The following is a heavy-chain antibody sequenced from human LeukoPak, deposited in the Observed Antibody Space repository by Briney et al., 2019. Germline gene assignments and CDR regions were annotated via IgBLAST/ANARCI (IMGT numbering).Heavy chain of an antibody. D-gene: IGHD3-22*01. CDR1: GYTFTSYD. V-gene: IGHV1-8*03. CDR3: ARPLRPLYYYDSSGSDAFDI. J-gene: IGHJ3*02. CDR2: MNPNSGNT. Sequence: ASVKVSCKASGYTFTSYDINWVRQATGQGLEWMGWMNPNSGNTGYAQKFQGRVTITRNTSISTAYMELSSLRSEDTAVYYCARPLRPLYYYDSSGSDAFDIWGQGTMVTVSS.